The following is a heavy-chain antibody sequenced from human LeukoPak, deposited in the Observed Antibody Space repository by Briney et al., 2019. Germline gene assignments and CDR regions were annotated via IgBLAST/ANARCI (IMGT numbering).Heavy chain of an antibody. CDR1: GGSISSYY. CDR3: ARDPGDYYDSSGYFDY. V-gene: IGHV4-59*01. J-gene: IGHJ4*02. Sequence: EPSETLSLTCTVSGGSISSYYWSWIRQPPGKGLEWIGYIYYSGSTNYNPSLKSRVTISVDTSKNQFSLKPSSVTAADTAVYYCARDPGDYYDSSGYFDYWGQGTLVTVSS. CDR2: IYYSGST. D-gene: IGHD3-22*01.